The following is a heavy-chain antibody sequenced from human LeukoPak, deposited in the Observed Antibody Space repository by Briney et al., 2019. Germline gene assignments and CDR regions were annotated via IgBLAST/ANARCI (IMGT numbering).Heavy chain of an antibody. CDR1: GFTFGSYA. V-gene: IGHV3-30-3*01. CDR3: ARDGPRLMVYANPFDY. Sequence: GGSLRLSCAASGFTFGSYAMHWVRQAPGKGLEWVAVISYDGSNKYYADSVKGRFTISRDNSKNTLYLQMNSLRAEDTAVYYCARDGPRLMVYANPFDYWGQGTLVTVSS. CDR2: ISYDGSNK. D-gene: IGHD2-8*01. J-gene: IGHJ4*02.